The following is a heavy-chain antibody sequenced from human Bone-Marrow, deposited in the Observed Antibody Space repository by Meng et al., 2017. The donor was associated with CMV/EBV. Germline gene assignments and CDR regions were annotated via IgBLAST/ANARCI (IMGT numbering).Heavy chain of an antibody. CDR1: GGSFSGYY. D-gene: IGHD1-26*01. Sequence: GSLRLSCAVYGGSFSGYYWSWIRQPPGKGLEWIGEINHSGSTNYNPSLKSRVTISVDTSKNQFSLKLSSVTAADTAVYYCARDSRYGVGATGIDYWGQGPLVTVSS. CDR3: ARDSRYGVGATGIDY. J-gene: IGHJ4*02. V-gene: IGHV4-34*01. CDR2: INHSGST.